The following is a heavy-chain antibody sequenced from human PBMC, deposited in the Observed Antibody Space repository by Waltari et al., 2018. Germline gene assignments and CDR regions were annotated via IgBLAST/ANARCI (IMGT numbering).Heavy chain of an antibody. CDR1: GFTFDDHA. D-gene: IGHD3-3*01. V-gene: IGHV3-43D*04. J-gene: IGHJ4*02. CDR3: VKGRYYDFWSAYPDY. Sequence: ELQLVESGGAVVQPGGSLSLCCAAYGFTFDDHAMPWVRQAPGKGLEWVSVISWDGTNTYYVDSVKGRFTISRDNSKSTLYLQMSSLRAEDTALYYCVKGRYYDFWSAYPDYWGQGTLVTVSS. CDR2: ISWDGTNT.